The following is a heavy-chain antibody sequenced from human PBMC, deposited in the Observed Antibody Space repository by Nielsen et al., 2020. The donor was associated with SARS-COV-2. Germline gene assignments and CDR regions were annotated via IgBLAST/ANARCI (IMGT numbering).Heavy chain of an antibody. CDR2: ISGSGGST. CDR3: TRHVVVPAAARPYYYYMDV. Sequence: GGSLRLSCAASGFTFSSYAMSWVRQAPGKGLEWVSAISGSGGSTYYADSVKGRFTISRDNSKNTLYLQMNSLKTEDTAVYYCTRHVVVPAAARPYYYYMDVWGKGTTVTVSS. D-gene: IGHD2-2*01. CDR1: GFTFSSYA. J-gene: IGHJ6*03. V-gene: IGHV3-23*01.